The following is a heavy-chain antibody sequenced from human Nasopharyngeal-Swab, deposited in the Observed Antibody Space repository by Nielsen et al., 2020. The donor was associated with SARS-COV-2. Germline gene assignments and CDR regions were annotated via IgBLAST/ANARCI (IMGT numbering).Heavy chain of an antibody. Sequence: GESLKISCAASGFTFSSYWMSWVRQAPGKGLEWVANIKQDGSEKYYVDSVKDRFTISRDNAKNSLYLQMNSLRAEDTAVYYCARDSFSRVGAAGSSHYYYYGMDVWGQGTTVTVSS. CDR3: ARDSFSRVGAAGSSHYYYYGMDV. D-gene: IGHD6-13*01. CDR1: GFTFSSYW. J-gene: IGHJ6*02. V-gene: IGHV3-7*01. CDR2: IKQDGSEK.